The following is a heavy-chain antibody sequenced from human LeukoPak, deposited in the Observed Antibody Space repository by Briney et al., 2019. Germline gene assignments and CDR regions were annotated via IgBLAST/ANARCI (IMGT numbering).Heavy chain of an antibody. CDR1: GFTFSSYE. CDR3: ARAKRDGYNSFDY. J-gene: IGHJ4*02. CDR2: ISGSGSTI. V-gene: IGHV3-48*03. D-gene: IGHD5-24*01. Sequence: GGSLRLSCAASGFTFSSYEMNWVRQAPGKGLEWVSYISGSGSTIYYADSVKGRFTISRDNAKNSLYLQMNSLRAEDTAVYYCARAKRDGYNSFDYWGQGTLVTVSS.